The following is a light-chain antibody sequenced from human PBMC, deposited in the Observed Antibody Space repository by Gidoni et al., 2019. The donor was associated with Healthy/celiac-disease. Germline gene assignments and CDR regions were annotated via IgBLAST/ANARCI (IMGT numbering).Light chain of an antibody. CDR1: QDISNY. CDR3: QQYDNLPIT. Sequence: MTHSPSSLSASVGDRVTITCQASQDISNYLNWYQQKPGKAPKLLIYDASNLETGVPSRFSGSGSGTDFTFTISSLQPEDIATYYCQQYDNLPITFGQGTRLEIK. CDR2: DAS. V-gene: IGKV1-33*01. J-gene: IGKJ5*01.